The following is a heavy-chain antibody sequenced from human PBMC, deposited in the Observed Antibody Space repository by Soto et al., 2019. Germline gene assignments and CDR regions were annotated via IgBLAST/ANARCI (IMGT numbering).Heavy chain of an antibody. J-gene: IGHJ5*02. CDR1: GGTFSSYT. CDR2: IIPILGIA. V-gene: IGHV1-69*04. D-gene: IGHD2-15*01. Sequence: ASVKVSCKASGGTFSSYTISWVRQAPGQGLEWMGRIIPILGIANYAQKFQGRVTITADRSTSTAYMELSSLRSEDTAVYYCARDAGLGYCSGGSCLNWFDPWGQGTLVTVS. CDR3: ARDAGLGYCSGGSCLNWFDP.